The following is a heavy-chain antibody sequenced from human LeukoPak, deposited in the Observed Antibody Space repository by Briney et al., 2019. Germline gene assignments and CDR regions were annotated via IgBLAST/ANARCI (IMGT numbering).Heavy chain of an antibody. CDR2: IKQDGSEK. Sequence: GGSLRLSCAASGFTLSSYWMSWVRQAPGKGLEWVANIKQDGSEKYYVDSVKGRFTISRDNAKNSLYLQMNSLRAEDTAVYYCASVLRFLEWEAESYGMDVWGQGTTVTVSS. CDR1: GFTLSSYW. D-gene: IGHD3-3*01. V-gene: IGHV3-7*01. CDR3: ASVLRFLEWEAESYGMDV. J-gene: IGHJ6*02.